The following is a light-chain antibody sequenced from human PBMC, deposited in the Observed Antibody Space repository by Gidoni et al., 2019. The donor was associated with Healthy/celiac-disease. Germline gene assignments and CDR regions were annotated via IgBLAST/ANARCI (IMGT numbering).Light chain of an antibody. CDR2: EVS. V-gene: IGLV2-14*01. CDR1: SSDVGGYNY. Sequence: QSALTQPASVSWSPGQSITSSSTVTSSDVGGYNYVSWYQQHPGKAPKLMIYEVSNRPSGVSNRFSGSKSGNTASLTISGLQAEDEADYYCSSYTSSSTVFGGGTKLTVL. CDR3: SSYTSSSTV. J-gene: IGLJ2*01.